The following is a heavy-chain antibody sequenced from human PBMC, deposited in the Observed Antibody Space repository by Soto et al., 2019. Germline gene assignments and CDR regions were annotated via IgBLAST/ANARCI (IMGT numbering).Heavy chain of an antibody. V-gene: IGHV3-23*01. Sequence: GGSLRLSCAASGFTFSSYAMSWVRQAPGKGLEWVSAISGSGGSTYYADSVKGRITISRDNSKNTLYLQMNSLRAEDTAVYYCAKDYHPQWELDAFDIWGQGTMVTVSS. CDR2: ISGSGGST. D-gene: IGHD1-26*01. J-gene: IGHJ3*02. CDR3: AKDYHPQWELDAFDI. CDR1: GFTFSSYA.